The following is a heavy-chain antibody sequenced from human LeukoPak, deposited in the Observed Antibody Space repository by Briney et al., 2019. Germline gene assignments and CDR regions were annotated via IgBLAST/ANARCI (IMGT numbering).Heavy chain of an antibody. CDR3: ARWGDSSGGTHYYGMDV. CDR1: GGSFSGYY. CDR2: INHSGST. J-gene: IGHJ6*02. Sequence: SETLSLTCAVYGGSFSGYYWSWIRKPPGKGLEWIGEINHSGSTNYNPSLKSRVTISVDTSKNQFSLKLSSVTAADTAVYYCARWGDSSGGTHYYGMDVWGQGTTVTVSS. V-gene: IGHV4-34*01. D-gene: IGHD3-22*01.